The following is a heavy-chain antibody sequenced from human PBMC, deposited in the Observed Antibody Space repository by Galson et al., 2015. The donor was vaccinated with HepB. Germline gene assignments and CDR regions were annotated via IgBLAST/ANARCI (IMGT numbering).Heavy chain of an antibody. D-gene: IGHD1-1*01. CDR1: GGTFSSYA. CDR3: ASGRGAGATGYFDY. CDR2: IIPILGIA. Sequence: SVKVSCKASGGTFSSYAISWVRQAPGQGLEWMGGIIPILGIANYAQKFQGRVTITADKSTSTAYMELSSLRSEDTAVYYCASGRGAGATGYFDYWGQGTLVTVSS. J-gene: IGHJ4*02. V-gene: IGHV1-69*10.